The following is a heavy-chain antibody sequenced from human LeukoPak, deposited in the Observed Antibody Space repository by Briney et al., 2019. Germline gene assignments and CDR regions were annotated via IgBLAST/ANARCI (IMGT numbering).Heavy chain of an antibody. CDR1: GFTFSSYE. J-gene: IGHJ4*02. Sequence: PGGSLRLSCAASGFTFSSYEMNWVRQAPGKGLEWVSYISSSGSTIYYADSVKGRFTISRDNAKNSLYLQMNSLRDEDTAVYSCARGRSGSYLNVFDYWGQGTLVTVSS. V-gene: IGHV3-48*03. CDR3: ARGRSGSYLNVFDY. CDR2: ISSSGSTI. D-gene: IGHD1-26*01.